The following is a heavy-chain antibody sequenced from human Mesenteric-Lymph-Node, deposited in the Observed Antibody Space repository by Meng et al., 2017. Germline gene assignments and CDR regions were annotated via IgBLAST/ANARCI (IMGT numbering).Heavy chain of an antibody. J-gene: IGHJ6*02. V-gene: IGHV3-74*01. CDR1: GFTFSSYW. CDR3: ARVSGYYDFWSGYYRDYYYYGMDV. CDR2: INSDGSST. Sequence: GESLKISCAASGFTFSSYWMHWVRQAPGKGLVWVSRINSDGSSTSYADSVKGRFTISRDNAKNTLYLQMNSLRAEDTAVYYCARVSGYYDFWSGYYRDYYYYGMDVWGQGTTVTVSS. D-gene: IGHD3-3*01.